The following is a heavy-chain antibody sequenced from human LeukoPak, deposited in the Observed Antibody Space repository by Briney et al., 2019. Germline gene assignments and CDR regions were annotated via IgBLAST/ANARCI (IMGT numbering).Heavy chain of an antibody. CDR3: ARAYSSSGSNYYYYMDV. J-gene: IGHJ6*03. Sequence: PSETLSLTCTVSGGSISSSSYYWGWIRQPPGKGLEWIGSIYYSGSTYYNPSLKSRVTISVDTSKNQFSLKLSSVTAADTAVYYCARAYSSSGSNYYYYMDVWGKGTTVTVSS. CDR2: IYYSGST. V-gene: IGHV4-39*07. CDR1: GGSISSSSYY. D-gene: IGHD6-6*01.